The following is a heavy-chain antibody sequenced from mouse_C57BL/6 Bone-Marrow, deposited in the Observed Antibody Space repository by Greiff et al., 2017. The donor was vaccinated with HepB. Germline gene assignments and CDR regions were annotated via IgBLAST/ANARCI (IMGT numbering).Heavy chain of an antibody. CDR2: IRLKSDNYAT. CDR1: GFTFSNYW. J-gene: IGHJ1*03. D-gene: IGHD2-3*01. V-gene: IGHV6-3*01. CDR3: TDYDGYGKYFDV. Sequence: EVQLVESGGGLVQPGGSMKLSCVASGFTFSNYWMNWVRQSPEKGLEWVAQIRLKSDNYATHYAESVKGRFTISRDDSKSSVYLQMNNLRAEDTGIYYCTDYDGYGKYFDVWGTGTTVTVSS.